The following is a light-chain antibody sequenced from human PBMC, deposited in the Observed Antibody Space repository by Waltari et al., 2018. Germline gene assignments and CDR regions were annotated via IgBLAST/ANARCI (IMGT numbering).Light chain of an antibody. V-gene: IGKV4-1*01. Sequence: DIVMTQSPDSLSVSLGERATINCKSSLTVLYNSYNKIYLAWYQQKPGRPPKLLIYWASTRDSGVPDRFSGSGSGTDFSLTISSLQAEDVAVYYCQQYYTTPFTFGPGTKVDIK. CDR3: QQYYTTPFT. CDR2: WAS. CDR1: LTVLYNSYNKIY. J-gene: IGKJ3*01.